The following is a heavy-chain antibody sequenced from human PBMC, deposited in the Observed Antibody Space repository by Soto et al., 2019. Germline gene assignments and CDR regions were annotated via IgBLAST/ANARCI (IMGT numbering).Heavy chain of an antibody. V-gene: IGHV4-30-4*01. CDR3: ARSDIVVVPAAPQRRSYYYYGMDV. Sequence: PSETLSLTCTVSGGSISSGDCYWSWIRQPPGKGLEWIGYIYYSGSTYYNPSLKSRVTISVDTSKNQFSLKLSSVTAADTAVYYCARSDIVVVPAAPQRRSYYYYGMDVWGQGTTVTVSS. J-gene: IGHJ6*02. D-gene: IGHD2-2*01. CDR1: GGSISSGDCY. CDR2: IYYSGST.